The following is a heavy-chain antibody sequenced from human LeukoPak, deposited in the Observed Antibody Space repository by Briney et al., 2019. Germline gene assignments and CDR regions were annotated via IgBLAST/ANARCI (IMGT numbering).Heavy chain of an antibody. CDR1: GGFLSSYY. Sequence: PSDPLSLPCTLSGGFLSSYYWIWLRHPRGKALECFGRIFSSGRPRYNPSLKRRVNISIDTLKKQFYLRLRSMTAADTAMYYCARRAEADYDGDSYRFDHWGQGTLVTVSS. CDR2: IFSSGRP. CDR3: ARRAEADYDGDSYRFDH. J-gene: IGHJ5*02. V-gene: IGHV4-4*07. D-gene: IGHD4-23*01.